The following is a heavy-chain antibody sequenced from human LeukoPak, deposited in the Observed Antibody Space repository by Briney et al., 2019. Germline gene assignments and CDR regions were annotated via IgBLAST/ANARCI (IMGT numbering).Heavy chain of an antibody. J-gene: IGHJ4*02. V-gene: IGHV3-48*04. CDR3: ARAGYSGSYYFDY. Sequence: GGSLRLSCAASGFTFSSYSMNWVRQAPGKGLEWVSYISSSGSTIYYADSVKGRFTISRDNAKNSLYLQMNSLRAEDTAVYYCARAGYSGSYYFDYWGQGTLVTVSS. CDR1: GFTFSSYS. D-gene: IGHD1-26*01. CDR2: ISSSGSTI.